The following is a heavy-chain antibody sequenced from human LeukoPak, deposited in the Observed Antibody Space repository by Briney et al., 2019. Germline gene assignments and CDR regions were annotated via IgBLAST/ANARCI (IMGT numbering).Heavy chain of an antibody. J-gene: IGHJ3*02. D-gene: IGHD2-21*01. CDR3: AKDLWELAYCGGDCYSPAFDI. CDR1: GGSISSYY. CDR2: IYSSGST. V-gene: IGHV4-4*07. Sequence: PSETLSLTCTVSGGSISSYYWSWIRQPAGRGLEWIGRIYSSGSTNYNPSLKSRVTMSIDTSKNQFSLKLSSVTAADTAVYYCAKDLWELAYCGGDCYSPAFDIWGQGTMVTVSS.